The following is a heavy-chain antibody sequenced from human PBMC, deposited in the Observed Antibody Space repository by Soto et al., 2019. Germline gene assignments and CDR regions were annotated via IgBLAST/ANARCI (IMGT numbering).Heavy chain of an antibody. CDR2: IYYSGST. J-gene: IGHJ4*02. Sequence: QVQLQESGPGLVKPSETLSLTCTVSGGSISSYYWSWIRQPPGKGLEWIGYIYYSGSTNYNPSLKSRVPISVDTSNNQFSLKLSSVTAADTAVYYCARRYGVYFDYWGQGTLVTVSS. CDR3: ARRYGVYFDY. CDR1: GGSISSYY. D-gene: IGHD4-17*01. V-gene: IGHV4-59*08.